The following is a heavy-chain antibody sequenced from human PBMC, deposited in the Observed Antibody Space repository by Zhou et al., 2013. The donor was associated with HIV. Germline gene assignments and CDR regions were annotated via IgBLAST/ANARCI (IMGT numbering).Heavy chain of an antibody. D-gene: IGHD6-25*01. V-gene: IGHV1-69*05. CDR1: GGTFSTYA. Sequence: QVQLVQSGAEVKKPGSSVKVSCKASGGTFSTYAISWVRQAPGQGLEWMGGIIPIFGTSNYAQKFQGRVTITTDESTSTAYMELFSLTSDDTAIYYCARVVEGVQVRYGYDYWGQGTRVTVS. CDR2: IIPIFGTS. CDR3: ARVVEGVQVRYGYDY. J-gene: IGHJ4*01.